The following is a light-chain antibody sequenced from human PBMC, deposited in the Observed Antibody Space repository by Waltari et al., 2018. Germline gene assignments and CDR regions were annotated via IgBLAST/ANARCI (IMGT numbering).Light chain of an antibody. Sequence: EIVLTQSPGTLSLYPGERATLSCRASQSGSSSYFDWYKQKPGKAHRLLIYGASSRDTGIPDRFSDSGSGTDFTLTISRLEPEDFAVYYCQQYGSSLFTFGGGTKVEIK. CDR3: QQYGSSLFT. CDR2: GAS. CDR1: QSGSSSY. V-gene: IGKV3-20*01. J-gene: IGKJ4*01.